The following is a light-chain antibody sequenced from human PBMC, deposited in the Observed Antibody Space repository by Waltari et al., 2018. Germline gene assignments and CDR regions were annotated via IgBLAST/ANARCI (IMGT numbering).Light chain of an antibody. J-gene: IGKJ5*01. CDR3: QHYGRSAIT. Sequence: EIVLTQSPVTLSLSPGERATLSCRASESITTNFIAWYQQKPGQAPRRLIHGASIRATGLSDFFSGSGSGTDFTLTISRLEPEDFAVYYCQHYGRSAITFGQGTRLDIK. CDR1: ESITTNF. CDR2: GAS. V-gene: IGKV3-20*01.